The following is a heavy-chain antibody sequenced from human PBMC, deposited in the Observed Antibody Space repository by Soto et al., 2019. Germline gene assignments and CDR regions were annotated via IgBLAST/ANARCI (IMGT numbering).Heavy chain of an antibody. CDR2: TYYRSKWYN. CDR1: GDSVSSHSAA. Sequence: PSKTLSLTCAISGDSVSSHSAAWIWIKQSLSTGLEWLGRTYYRSKWYNDYAVSVKSRIIINPDTSKNRFSLQLNSVTPEDTAVYYCARDDHCSGGSCYNLADYWGQGTLVTVSS. CDR3: ARDDHCSGGSCYNLADY. V-gene: IGHV6-1*01. D-gene: IGHD2-15*01. J-gene: IGHJ4*02.